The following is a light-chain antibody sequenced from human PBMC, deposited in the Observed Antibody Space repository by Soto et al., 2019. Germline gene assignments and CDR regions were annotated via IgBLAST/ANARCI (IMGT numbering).Light chain of an antibody. J-gene: IGKJ1*01. CDR1: QSISSW. Sequence: DLPMTQSPPTLSASVGDRVTITCRASQSISSWLAWYQQRPGKAPNLLIYDVSSLESGVPSRFSGSGSGTEFTLTISSLQPYDVATYYCQQYTNYPWTFGQGTKVEIK. CDR2: DVS. CDR3: QQYTNYPWT. V-gene: IGKV1-5*01.